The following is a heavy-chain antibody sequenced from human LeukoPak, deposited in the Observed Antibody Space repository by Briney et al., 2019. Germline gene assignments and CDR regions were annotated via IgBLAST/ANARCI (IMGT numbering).Heavy chain of an antibody. CDR3: ARRDNWNDRFDY. D-gene: IGHD1-20*01. CDR1: GFTFSSYS. Sequence: GGSLRLSCAASGFTFSSYSMNWVRQAPGKGLEWVSSISSSSSYIYYADSVKGRFTISRDNAKNSLYLQMNSLRAEDTAVYYCARRDNWNDRFDYWGQGTLVTVSS. CDR2: ISSSSSYI. V-gene: IGHV3-21*01. J-gene: IGHJ4*02.